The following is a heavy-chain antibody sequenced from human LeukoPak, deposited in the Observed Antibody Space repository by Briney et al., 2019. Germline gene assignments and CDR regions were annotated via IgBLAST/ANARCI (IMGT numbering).Heavy chain of an antibody. J-gene: IGHJ4*02. V-gene: IGHV3-23*01. CDR2: ISGSGGTT. D-gene: IGHD6-19*01. Sequence: PGGSLRLSCAASGFTFSNYAMSWVRQAPGKGLEWVSGISGSGGTTYYADSVKGRFTISRDNSKNTLYLQTNSLRVEDTAVYYCAKSRSGWYGGFDYWGQGTLVTVSS. CDR3: AKSRSGWYGGFDY. CDR1: GFTFSNYA.